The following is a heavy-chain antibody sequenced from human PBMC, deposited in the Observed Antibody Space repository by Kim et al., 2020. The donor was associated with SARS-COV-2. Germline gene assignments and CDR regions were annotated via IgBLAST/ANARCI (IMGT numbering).Heavy chain of an antibody. Sequence: GGSLRLSCATSGFTFSRFAMNWFRQAPGKGLEWVSAIGCSGGTTYYADSVKDRFTISRDNSKNTVFLQMRSLRVEDTAVYYCAKVFSGAYVGTEAFDI. CDR3: AKVFSGAYVGTEAFDI. J-gene: IGHJ3*02. CDR2: IGCSGGTT. V-gene: IGHV3-23*01. CDR1: GFTFSRFA. D-gene: IGHD6-19*01.